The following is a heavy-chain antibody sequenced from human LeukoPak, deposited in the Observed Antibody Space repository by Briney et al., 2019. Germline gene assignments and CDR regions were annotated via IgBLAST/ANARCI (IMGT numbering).Heavy chain of an antibody. Sequence: GGSLRLSCAASGFTFSSYGMHWVRQAPGKGLGWVAFIRYDGSNKYYADSVKGRFTISRDNSKNTLYLQMNSLRAEDTAVYYCAKDARPRWRPGFFDPWGQGTLVTVSS. CDR2: IRYDGSNK. CDR3: AKDARPRWRPGFFDP. CDR1: GFTFSSYG. V-gene: IGHV3-30*02. J-gene: IGHJ5*02. D-gene: IGHD4-23*01.